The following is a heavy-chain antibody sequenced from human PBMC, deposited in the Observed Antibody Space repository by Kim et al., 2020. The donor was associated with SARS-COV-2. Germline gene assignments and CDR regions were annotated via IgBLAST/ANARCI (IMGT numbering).Heavy chain of an antibody. CDR3: ASVWELEFLGSNWFEP. Sequence: SVKVSCKASGGTFDNFLITWVRKAPGQGLEWMGRFIPTLDIANYAEKFQGRVTMTADKSTATAYMELRSLRYEDTAVYYCASVWELEFLGSNWFEPWGQ. J-gene: IGHJ5*02. CDR2: FIPTLDIA. D-gene: IGHD7-27*01. CDR1: GGTFDNFL. V-gene: IGHV1-69*02.